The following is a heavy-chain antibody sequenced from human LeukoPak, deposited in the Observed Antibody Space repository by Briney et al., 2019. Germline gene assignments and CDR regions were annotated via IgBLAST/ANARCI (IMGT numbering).Heavy chain of an antibody. CDR1: GFTFSSYA. V-gene: IGHV3-53*01. J-gene: IGHJ4*02. D-gene: IGHD6-19*01. Sequence: GGSLRLSCAASGFTFSSYAMHWVRQAPGKGLEWVSVIYSGGSTYYADSVKGRFTISRDNSKNTLYLQMNSLRAEDTAVYYCAREYGSSGWPYYFDYWGQGTLVTVSS. CDR3: AREYGSSGWPYYFDY. CDR2: IYSGGST.